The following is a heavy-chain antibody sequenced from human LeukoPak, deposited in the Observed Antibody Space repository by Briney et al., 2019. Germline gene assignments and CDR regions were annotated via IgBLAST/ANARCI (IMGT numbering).Heavy chain of an antibody. CDR2: LNSGGNII. CDR1: GFTFSTSE. D-gene: IGHD5-18*01. V-gene: IGHV3-48*03. J-gene: IGHJ4*02. Sequence: GGSRRLSCVASGFTFSTSEMHWVRQVPGKGLEWISHLNSGGNIIYHADSVKGRFTISRDNAKNSLYLQMNSLRDEDTAVYYCARGGSGYSYGKIDSWGQGILVTVSS. CDR3: ARGGSGYSYGKIDS.